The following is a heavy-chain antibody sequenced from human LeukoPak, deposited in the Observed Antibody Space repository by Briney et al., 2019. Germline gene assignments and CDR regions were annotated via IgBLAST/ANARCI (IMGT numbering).Heavy chain of an antibody. CDR2: INWNGGST. J-gene: IGHJ6*03. D-gene: IGHD2-2*01. Sequence: GGSLRLSCAASGFTFDDYGMSWVRQAPGKGLEWVSGINWNGGSTGYADSVKGRFTISRDNAKNSLYLQMNSLRAEDTALYYCARAGEGCSSTSCPAYYYYYMDVWGKGTTVTVSS. V-gene: IGHV3-20*04. CDR3: ARAGEGCSSTSCPAYYYYYMDV. CDR1: GFTFDDYG.